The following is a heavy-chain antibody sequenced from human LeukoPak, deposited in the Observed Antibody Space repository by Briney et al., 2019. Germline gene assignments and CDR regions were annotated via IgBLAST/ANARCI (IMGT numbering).Heavy chain of an antibody. CDR2: ISGSGGST. V-gene: IGHV3-23*01. CDR1: GFTFSSYA. Sequence: PGGSPRLSCAASGFTFSSYAMSWVRQAPGKGLEWVSAISGSGGSTYYADSVKGRFTISRDNSKNTLYLQMNSLRAEDTAVYYCAKDRPTIFGVVITGYYYYGMDVWGQGTTVTVSS. J-gene: IGHJ6*02. D-gene: IGHD3-3*01. CDR3: AKDRPTIFGVVITGYYYYGMDV.